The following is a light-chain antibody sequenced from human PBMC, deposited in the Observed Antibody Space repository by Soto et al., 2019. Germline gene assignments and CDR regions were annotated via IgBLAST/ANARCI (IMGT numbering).Light chain of an antibody. CDR2: PAS. Sequence: DIQMTQSPSSLSASVGDRVTITCRASHSIRSYLNWYQQKPGKAPNLLIFPASSLQSGVRSRLRGSGSGTDFTLTTSSLQPEDFATYYCQQSYSITVGQGTRREIK. V-gene: IGKV1-39*01. CDR1: HSIRSY. J-gene: IGKJ5*01. CDR3: QQSYSIT.